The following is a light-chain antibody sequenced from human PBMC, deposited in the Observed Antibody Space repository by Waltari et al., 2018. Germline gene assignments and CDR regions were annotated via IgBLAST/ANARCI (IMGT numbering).Light chain of an antibody. Sequence: ELVLTQSPATLSLSPGERATLPSRARQSVSSYLAWYQQKPGQAPRLPIYVASNRATGIPARFSGSGSGTDFTLTISSLEPEDFAVYYCQQRSNWPPIFTFGPGTKVDIK. CDR1: QSVSSY. CDR3: QQRSNWPPIFT. CDR2: VAS. J-gene: IGKJ3*01. V-gene: IGKV3-11*01.